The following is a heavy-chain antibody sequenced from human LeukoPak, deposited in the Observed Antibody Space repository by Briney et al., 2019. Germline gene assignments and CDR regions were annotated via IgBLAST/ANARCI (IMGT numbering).Heavy chain of an antibody. Sequence: GESLKISCKGSGYSFTSYWIGWVRQMPGKGLEWMGIIYPADSDTKYSPSFQGQVTISADKSISTAYLQWSSLKASDTAMYYCARLGGLGIAARRGPLDYWGQGTLVTVSS. CDR3: ARLGGLGIAARRGPLDY. V-gene: IGHV5-51*01. CDR1: GYSFTSYW. CDR2: IYPADSDT. J-gene: IGHJ4*02. D-gene: IGHD6-6*01.